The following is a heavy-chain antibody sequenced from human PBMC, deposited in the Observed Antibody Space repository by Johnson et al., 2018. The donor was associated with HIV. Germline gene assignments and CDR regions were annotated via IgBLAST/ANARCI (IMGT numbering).Heavy chain of an antibody. CDR1: GFTFSSYA. Sequence: VQLVESGGGLVQPGGSLRLSCAASGFTFSSYAMSWVRQAPGKGLEWVSAISGSGGSTYYADSVRGRFPISRDNSKNTLYLQVNGLRVEDTAVFYCASGEDYGGNYGALDIWGQGTMVTVSS. CDR3: ASGEDYGGNYGALDI. D-gene: IGHD4-23*01. J-gene: IGHJ3*02. V-gene: IGHV3-23*04. CDR2: ISGSGGST.